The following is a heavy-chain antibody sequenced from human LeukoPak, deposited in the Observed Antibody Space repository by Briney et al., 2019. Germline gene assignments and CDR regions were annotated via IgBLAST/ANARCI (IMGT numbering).Heavy chain of an antibody. CDR2: IGGSGSPI. V-gene: IGHV3-11*01. CDR1: GFTFSEYY. D-gene: IGHD3-3*01. CDR3: VRRDPSRFFPD. J-gene: IGHJ4*02. Sequence: KAGGSLRLSCAASGFTFSEYYMTWVRQAPGKGLEWISSIGGSGSPIYYADSVKGRFTISRNNGKNSLYLEMNSLRGGDTAMYFCVRRDPSRFFPDRGQGTLVTVSS.